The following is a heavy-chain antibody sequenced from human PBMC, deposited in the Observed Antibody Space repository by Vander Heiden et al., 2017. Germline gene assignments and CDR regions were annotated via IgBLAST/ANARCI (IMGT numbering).Heavy chain of an antibody. D-gene: IGHD6-25*01. CDR3: ARGGAAYYFDY. Sequence: EVQLLESGGGLVQPGGSLRISCAASGFTFSSYAMRWVRQAPGKGLEWVSAISGSDGTTYYADSVKGRFTTSRDNSKNTLYLQMNSLRAEDTAIYYCARGGAAYYFDYWGQRTLVTVSS. CDR1: GFTFSSYA. V-gene: IGHV3-23*01. J-gene: IGHJ4*02. CDR2: ISGSDGTT.